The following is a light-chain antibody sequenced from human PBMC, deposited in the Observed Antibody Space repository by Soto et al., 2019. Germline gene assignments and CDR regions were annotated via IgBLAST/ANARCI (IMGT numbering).Light chain of an antibody. V-gene: IGLV2-14*01. CDR2: EVS. Sequence: QSALTQPASVSGSPGQSITISCTGTSSDVGNYKYVSWYQQHPGKAPKLMIYEVSNRPSGVSNRFSGSKSGNTASLTISGLQAEDEADYYCSSYTSKSSLIFGGGTKVTVL. J-gene: IGLJ2*01. CDR3: SSYTSKSSLI. CDR1: SSDVGNYKY.